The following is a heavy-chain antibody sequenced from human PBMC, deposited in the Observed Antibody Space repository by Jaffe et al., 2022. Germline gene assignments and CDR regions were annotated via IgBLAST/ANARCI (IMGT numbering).Heavy chain of an antibody. CDR3: TRVGDSSGYYFYYFDY. Sequence: EVQLVESGGGLVQPGRSLRLSCTASGFTFGDYAMSWVRQAPGKGLEWVGFIRSKAYGGTTEYAASVKGRFTISRDDSKSIAYLQMNSLKTEDTAVYYCTRVGDSSGYYFYYFDYWGQGTLVTVSS. CDR1: GFTFGDYA. J-gene: IGHJ4*02. CDR2: IRSKAYGGTT. D-gene: IGHD3-22*01. V-gene: IGHV3-49*04.